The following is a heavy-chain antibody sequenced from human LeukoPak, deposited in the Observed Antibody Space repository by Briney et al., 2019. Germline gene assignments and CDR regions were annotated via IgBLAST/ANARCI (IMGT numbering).Heavy chain of an antibody. Sequence: ASVKVSCKASGYTFTGYYMHWVRQAPGQGLEWMGWINPNSGGTSYAQKFQGRVTMTRDTSISTAYMELSRLRSDDTAVYYCARDPRMMATIEFDYWGQGTLVTVSS. J-gene: IGHJ4*02. CDR2: INPNSGGT. CDR1: GYTFTGYY. V-gene: IGHV1-2*02. CDR3: ARDPRMMATIEFDY. D-gene: IGHD5-24*01.